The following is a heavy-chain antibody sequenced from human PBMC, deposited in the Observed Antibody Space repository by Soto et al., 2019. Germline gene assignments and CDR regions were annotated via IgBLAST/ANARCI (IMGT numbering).Heavy chain of an antibody. V-gene: IGHV4-59*08. CDR1: GGSIGSYY. CDR2: IYYSGST. CDR3: ARGGWRQIEY. Sequence: QVQLQESGPGLVKPSETLSLTCSVSGGSIGSYYWSWIRQPQGKGLEWIGYIYYSGSTNYNPSLKSRVTISVDTSKNQFSLKLSSVTAADTAVYYCARGGWRQIEYWGQGTLVTVSS. J-gene: IGHJ4*02. D-gene: IGHD3-3*01.